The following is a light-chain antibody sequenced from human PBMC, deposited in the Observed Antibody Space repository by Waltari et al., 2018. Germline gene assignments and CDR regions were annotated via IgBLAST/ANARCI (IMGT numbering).Light chain of an antibody. CDR1: QSVSRT. CDR2: GAS. CDR3: QHYVSLPAT. J-gene: IGKJ1*01. Sequence: EIVLTQSPGTLSLSPGERATLSCRASQSVSRTLAWYQQKPGQAPRLLIYGASTRATGIPERFSGGGSGTDFSLTISRLEPEDFAVYYCQHYVSLPATFGQGTKMEIK. V-gene: IGKV3-20*01.